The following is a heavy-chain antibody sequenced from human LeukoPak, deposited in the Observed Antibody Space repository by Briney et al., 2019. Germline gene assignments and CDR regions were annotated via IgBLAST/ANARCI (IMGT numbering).Heavy chain of an antibody. CDR2: ISGSGGST. J-gene: IGHJ4*02. D-gene: IGHD5-18*01. CDR3: AKDRSRGYSYGFY. Sequence: GGSLRLSSAASGFTVSSDYMSWVRQAPGKGLEWVSAISGSGGSTYYADSVKGRFTISRDNSKHTLYLQMNSLRAEDTAVYYCAKDRSRGYSYGFYWGQGTLVTVSS. CDR1: GFTVSSDY. V-gene: IGHV3-23*01.